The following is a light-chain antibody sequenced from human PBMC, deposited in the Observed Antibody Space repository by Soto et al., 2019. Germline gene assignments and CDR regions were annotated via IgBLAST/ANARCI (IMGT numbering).Light chain of an antibody. CDR1: SNDADDYKY. CDR2: EVS. J-gene: IGLJ3*02. Sequence: QSALTQPASVSGSPGQSITISCTGTSNDADDYKYVSWYQQHPGKAPKLMIYEVSNRPSGVSNRFSGSKSGNTASLTISGLQAEDEADYYCSSYTSSSTVVFGGGTKVTVL. V-gene: IGLV2-14*01. CDR3: SSYTSSSTVV.